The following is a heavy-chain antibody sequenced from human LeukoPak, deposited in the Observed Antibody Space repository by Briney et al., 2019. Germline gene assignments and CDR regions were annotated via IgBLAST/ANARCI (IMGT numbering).Heavy chain of an antibody. Sequence: PSETLSLTCAVYGGSFSGYYWSWIRQPPGKGLEWIGSIYYSGSTYYNPSLKSRVTISVDTSKNQFSLKLSSVTAADTAVYYCARGGDGMDVWGQGTTVTVSS. CDR1: GGSFSGYY. CDR2: IYYSGST. J-gene: IGHJ6*02. D-gene: IGHD3-3*01. CDR3: ARGGDGMDV. V-gene: IGHV4-34*01.